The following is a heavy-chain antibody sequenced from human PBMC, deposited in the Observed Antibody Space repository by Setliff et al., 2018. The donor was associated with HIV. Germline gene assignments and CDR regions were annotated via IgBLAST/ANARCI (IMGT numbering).Heavy chain of an antibody. D-gene: IGHD3-10*01. CDR2: INSASGGT. CDR1: GYTFTDNY. V-gene: IGHV1-2*02. CDR3: ARVLSVTMIRGAHGY. J-gene: IGHJ4*02. Sequence: ASVKVSCKASGYTFTDNYIHWVRQAPGQGLEWMAWINSASGGTNYAQNFQGRVTMTSDTSTRTVYMELSSLTSDDTAVYFCARVLSVTMIRGAHGYWGQGSLVTVSS.